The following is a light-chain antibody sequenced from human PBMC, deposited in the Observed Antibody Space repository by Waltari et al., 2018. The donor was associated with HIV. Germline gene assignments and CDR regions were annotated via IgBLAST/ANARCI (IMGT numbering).Light chain of an antibody. J-gene: IGKJ1*01. CDR3: QQYGTSPRT. CDR1: QSVNSNY. Sequence: EIVLTQSPGTLSLSPGERATLSCRASQSVNSNYLAWYQQKPGQAPRLRIYGASSRATGIPNRFSGSGSGTDFTLTVSRLEPEDSAVYYCQQYGTSPRTFGRGTKVEI. V-gene: IGKV3-20*01. CDR2: GAS.